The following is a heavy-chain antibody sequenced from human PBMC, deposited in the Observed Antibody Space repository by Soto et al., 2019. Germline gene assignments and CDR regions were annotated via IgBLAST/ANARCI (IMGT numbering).Heavy chain of an antibody. CDR3: AQTLGSAVAGPGRFDL. CDR1: GGTFNRYA. J-gene: IGHJ2*01. V-gene: IGHV1-69*12. D-gene: IGHD6-19*01. CDR2: ITPMFGIG. Sequence: QVQLVQSGAEVKKPGSSVKVSCKASGGTFNRYAISWLRQAHGQGPEWMGGITPMFGIGNYAQKFQGRVTITADESTTTVHMELRRLTCEDTAVYYCAQTLGSAVAGPGRFDLWGRGTRVIVSS.